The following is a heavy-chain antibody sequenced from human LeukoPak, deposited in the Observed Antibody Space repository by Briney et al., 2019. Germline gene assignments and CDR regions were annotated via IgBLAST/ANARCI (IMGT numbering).Heavy chain of an antibody. CDR3: ARANFLYCSSTSCLFDY. CDR2: INPNRGGT. Sequence: SVKVSCKASGYTFTDYYMHWVRLAPGQGLEWMGWINPNRGGTNYVQKFQGWVTMTRDTSINTAYMELSRLTSDDTAAYYCARANFLYCSSTSCLFDYWGQGTLVTVSS. D-gene: IGHD2-2*01. V-gene: IGHV1-2*04. J-gene: IGHJ4*02. CDR1: GYTFTDYY.